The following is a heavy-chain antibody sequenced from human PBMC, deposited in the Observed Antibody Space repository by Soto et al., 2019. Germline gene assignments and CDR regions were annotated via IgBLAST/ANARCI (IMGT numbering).Heavy chain of an antibody. D-gene: IGHD3-22*01. Sequence: SETLSVTCTVSGGSISSYYWSWIRQPPGKGLEWIGYIYYSGSTNYNPSLKSRVTISVDTSKNQFSLKLSSVTAADTAVYYCARDSGDSSGYYLSWGQGTLVTVSS. J-gene: IGHJ5*02. CDR2: IYYSGST. CDR1: GGSISSYY. V-gene: IGHV4-59*01. CDR3: ARDSGDSSGYYLS.